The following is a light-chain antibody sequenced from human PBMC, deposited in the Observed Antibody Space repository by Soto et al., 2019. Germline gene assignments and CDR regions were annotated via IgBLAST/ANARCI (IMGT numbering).Light chain of an antibody. Sequence: QSVLTQPASVSGSPGQSITISCTGTTSDIGSYNRVPWYQQHPGKAPTLMMNDVSNRPSGVSDRFSGSKSGNTASLTTSGLQAEDEADYYCSSFTSSSTWVFGGGTKVTVL. V-gene: IGLV2-14*03. J-gene: IGLJ3*02. CDR3: SSFTSSSTWV. CDR1: TSDIGSYNR. CDR2: DVS.